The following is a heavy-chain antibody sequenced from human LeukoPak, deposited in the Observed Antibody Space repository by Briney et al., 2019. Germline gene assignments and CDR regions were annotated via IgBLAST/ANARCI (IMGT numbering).Heavy chain of an antibody. CDR1: GFAFSDYW. D-gene: IGHD7-27*01. J-gene: IGHJ4*02. CDR3: AAWGLHNY. V-gene: IGHV3-7*01. CDR2: INLGGSAK. Sequence: GGSLRLYCSASGFAFSDYWMNWVRQAPGKGPEWVANINLGGSAKLYVDSVKGRCTISRDNAKNSLYLQMNSLRVEDTAVDYCAAWGLHNYWGQGTLVTVSS.